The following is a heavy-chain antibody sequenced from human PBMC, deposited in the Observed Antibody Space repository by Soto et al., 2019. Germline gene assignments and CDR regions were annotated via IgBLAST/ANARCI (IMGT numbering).Heavy chain of an antibody. V-gene: IGHV3-74*01. CDR3: VRDFRGAVAGSEFDH. J-gene: IGHJ4*02. CDR2: INGNADNS. CDR1: GFSFVSYW. D-gene: IGHD6-19*01. Sequence: EVQLAESGGGLVLTGGSLRLSCAASGFSFVSYWMHWVRQVPGEGLAWVSRINGNADNSDYADSVKGRFTISRDNAMNRLYLQMDSRRADDTGVYYCVRDFRGAVAGSEFDHWGQGTLVTVSS.